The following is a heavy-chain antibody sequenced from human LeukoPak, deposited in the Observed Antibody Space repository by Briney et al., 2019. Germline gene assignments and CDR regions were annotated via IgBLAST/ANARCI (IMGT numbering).Heavy chain of an antibody. J-gene: IGHJ4*02. D-gene: IGHD6-13*01. CDR3: ARTGSSWVGFDY. V-gene: IGHV4-39*01. CDR2: IYYSGST. CDR1: GGSISSSSYY. Sequence: SETLSLTCTVSGGSISSSSYYWGWIRQPPGKGLEWIGSIYYSGSTYYNPSLKSRVTISVDTSKNQFSLKLSSVTAADTAVYYCARTGSSWVGFDYWGQGTLVTVSS.